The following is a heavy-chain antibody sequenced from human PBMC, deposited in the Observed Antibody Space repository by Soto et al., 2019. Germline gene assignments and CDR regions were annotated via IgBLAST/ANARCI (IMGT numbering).Heavy chain of an antibody. CDR1: GFTFSDYY. J-gene: IGHJ6*03. CDR2: ISSSGSTI. V-gene: IGHV3-11*01. Sequence: SLRLSCAASGFTFSDYYMSWIRQAPGKGLEWVSYISSSGSTIYYADSVKGRFTISRDNAKNSLYLQMNSLRAEDTAVYYCASPSCSSTSCRFNYYYYYYMDVWGKGTTVTVSS. D-gene: IGHD2-2*01. CDR3: ASPSCSSTSCRFNYYYYYYMDV.